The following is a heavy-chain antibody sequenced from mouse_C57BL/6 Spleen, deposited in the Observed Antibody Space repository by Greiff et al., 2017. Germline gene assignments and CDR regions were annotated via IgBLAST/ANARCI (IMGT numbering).Heavy chain of an antibody. J-gene: IGHJ4*01. Sequence: QVQLQQPGAELVRPGTSVKLSCKASGYTFTSYWMHWVKQRPGQGLEWIGVIDPSDSYTNYNQKFKGKATLTVDTSSSTAYMQLSSLTSEDSAVYYCARSSYYGSRDYAMDYWGQGTSVTVSS. CDR2: IDPSDSYT. V-gene: IGHV1-59*01. CDR1: GYTFTSYW. CDR3: ARSSYYGSRDYAMDY. D-gene: IGHD1-1*01.